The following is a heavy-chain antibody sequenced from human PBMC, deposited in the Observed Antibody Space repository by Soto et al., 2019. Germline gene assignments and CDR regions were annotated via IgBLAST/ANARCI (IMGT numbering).Heavy chain of an antibody. V-gene: IGHV2-70*11. CDR1: GFPLSTSGMC. J-gene: IGHJ3*02. D-gene: IGHD6-6*01. CDR3: ARSFTLYSSSSGLSHDAFDI. Sequence: SGPTLVNPTQTLTLTCTFSGFPLSTSGMCVSWIRQPPGKALEWLARIDWDDDKYYSTSLKTRLTISKDTSKNQVVLTMTNMDPVDTATYYCARSFTLYSSSSGLSHDAFDIWGQGTMVTVSS. CDR2: IDWDDDK.